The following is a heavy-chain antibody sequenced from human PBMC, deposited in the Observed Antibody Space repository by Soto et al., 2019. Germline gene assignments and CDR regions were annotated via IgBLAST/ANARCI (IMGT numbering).Heavy chain of an antibody. CDR2: ISYDGSNK. Sequence: VAVISYDGSNKYYADSVKGRFTISRDNSKNTLYLQMNSLRAEDTAVYYCAKDLDRYCSGGSCYAFDYWGQGTLVTVSS. D-gene: IGHD2-15*01. CDR3: AKDLDRYCSGGSCYAFDY. V-gene: IGHV3-30*18. J-gene: IGHJ4*02.